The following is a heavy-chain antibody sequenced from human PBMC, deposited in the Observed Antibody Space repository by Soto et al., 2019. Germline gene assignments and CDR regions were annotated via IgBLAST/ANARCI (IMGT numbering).Heavy chain of an antibody. CDR2: INHSGNT. Sequence: PSDTVSLTCAVSGGSIGTSAYYWVWIRQAPGKGLEWIGSINHSGNTYLSPSLKDRVTMSVDTSKNSFSLKLRSATAADTGLYYCSRRAPEGFEPWAQGTLVTVSS. J-gene: IGHJ5*02. CDR1: GGSIGTSAYY. CDR3: SRRAPEGFEP. V-gene: IGHV4-39*01.